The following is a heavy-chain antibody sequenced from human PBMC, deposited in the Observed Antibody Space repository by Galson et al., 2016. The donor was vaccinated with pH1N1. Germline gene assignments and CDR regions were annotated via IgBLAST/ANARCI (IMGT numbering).Heavy chain of an antibody. V-gene: IGHV5-51*01. CDR3: ARQNDYGDYRGDAFDI. CDR2: IYLGGSLI. CDR1: GYRFTNSW. Sequence: QSGAEVKKPGGSLKISCKGSGYRFTNSWIGWVRQMPGKGLEWMGIIYLGGSLIRYRPSFQGQVTISADKSINIVYLEWSSLKASDTATYYCARQNDYGDYRGDAFDIWGQGTMVTVSS. D-gene: IGHD4-17*01. J-gene: IGHJ3*02.